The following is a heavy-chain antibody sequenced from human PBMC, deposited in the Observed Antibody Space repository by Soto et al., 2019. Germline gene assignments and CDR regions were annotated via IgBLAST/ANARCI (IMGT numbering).Heavy chain of an antibody. CDR1: GFTFSSYA. Sequence: GGSLRLSCAASGFTFSSYAMHWVRQAPGKGLEWVAVISYDGSNKYYADSVKGRFTISRDNSKNTLYLQMNSLRAEDTAVYYCATVTSSSWSPRPGTDYWGQGTLVTVSS. D-gene: IGHD6-13*01. J-gene: IGHJ4*02. V-gene: IGHV3-30-3*01. CDR2: ISYDGSNK. CDR3: ATVTSSSWSPRPGTDY.